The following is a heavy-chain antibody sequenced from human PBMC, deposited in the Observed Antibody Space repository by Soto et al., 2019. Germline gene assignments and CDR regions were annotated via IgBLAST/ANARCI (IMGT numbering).Heavy chain of an antibody. CDR3: TTGRVVVIPSGMDV. V-gene: IGHV3-15*01. CDR2: IKRKTDGGTT. Sequence: EVQLVESGGGLVKPGGSLRLSCAASGFTFSNAWMSWVRQAPGKGLEWVGRIKRKTDGGTTDYAAPVKGRFTISRDDSKNPLYLQMNSLKAEDTAVYYCTTGRVVVIPSGMDVWGQGTTVTVSS. D-gene: IGHD3-22*01. J-gene: IGHJ6*02. CDR1: GFTFSNAW.